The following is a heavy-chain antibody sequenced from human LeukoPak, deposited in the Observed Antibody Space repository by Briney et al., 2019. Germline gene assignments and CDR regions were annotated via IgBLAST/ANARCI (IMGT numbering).Heavy chain of an antibody. V-gene: IGHV4-61*02. CDR1: GGSISSGSYC. CDR2: IYTSGST. J-gene: IGHJ4*02. D-gene: IGHD3-22*01. Sequence: SQTLSLTCTVSGGSISSGSYCWSWIRQPARKGLEWIGGIYTSGSTNYDPSLKSRVTISADTSRNQFSLKLSSVTAADTAVYYCARAYSSGYYPPENFFNSWGQGTLVTVSS. CDR3: ARAYSSGYYPPENFFNS.